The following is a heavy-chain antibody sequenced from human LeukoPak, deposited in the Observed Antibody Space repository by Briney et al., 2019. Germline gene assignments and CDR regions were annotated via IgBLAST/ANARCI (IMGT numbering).Heavy chain of an antibody. CDR2: INRDGSRT. J-gene: IGHJ4*02. CDR1: GFAFSTYW. Sequence: GGSLRLSCAASGFAFSTYWIHWVCHAPGKGLMWVSSINRDGSRTYYADSVKGRFTISRDNAKNTLYLQMNSLRAEDTAVFYCARDEGSEVPTIRGFDFWGQGTLVTVSS. V-gene: IGHV3-74*01. CDR3: ARDEGSEVPTIRGFDF. D-gene: IGHD2-2*01.